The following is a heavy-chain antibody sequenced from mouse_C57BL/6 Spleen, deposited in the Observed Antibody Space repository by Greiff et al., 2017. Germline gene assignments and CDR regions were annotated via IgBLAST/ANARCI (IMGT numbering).Heavy chain of an antibody. D-gene: IGHD2-1*01. CDR1: GYTFTSYW. Sequence: QVQLQQPGAELVKPGASVKMSCKASGYTFTSYWITWVKQRPGQGLEWIGDTYPGSGSTNYNEKFKSKATLTVDTSSSTAYMQRSSLTSEDSAVYYSAIIYYGNYGAMDYWGQGTSVTVSS. V-gene: IGHV1-55*01. J-gene: IGHJ4*01. CDR3: AIIYYGNYGAMDY. CDR2: TYPGSGST.